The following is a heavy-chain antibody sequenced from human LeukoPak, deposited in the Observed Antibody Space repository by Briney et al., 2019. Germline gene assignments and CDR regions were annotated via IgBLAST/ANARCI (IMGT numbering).Heavy chain of an antibody. CDR2: IKADGSEK. J-gene: IGHJ4*02. D-gene: IGHD1-26*01. Sequence: GSLRLSCAASGFSFSGHCMNWVRQPPGKGLEWVANIKADGSEKYYVDSVKGRFTISRDDAKRTVDLQMDNLRAEDTAIYYCAYRNNFEYWGQGALVTVSS. CDR3: AYRNNFEY. V-gene: IGHV3-7*05. CDR1: GFSFSGHC.